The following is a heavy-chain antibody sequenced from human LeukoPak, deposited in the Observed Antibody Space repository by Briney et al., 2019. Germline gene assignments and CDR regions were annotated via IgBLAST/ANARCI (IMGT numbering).Heavy chain of an antibody. J-gene: IGHJ6*02. D-gene: IGHD6-25*01. CDR3: AKDRSSGPHYYYGMDV. CDR1: GFTFSSYG. V-gene: IGHV3-30*18. CDR2: ISYLGDDQ. Sequence: GGSLRLSRAASGFTFSSYGMHWVRQAPGKGLEWVAVISYLGDDQFYAESVKGRFTISRDNSKKTVFLQMNSLRGEDTAVYYCAKDRSSGPHYYYGMDVWGRGTTVIVSS.